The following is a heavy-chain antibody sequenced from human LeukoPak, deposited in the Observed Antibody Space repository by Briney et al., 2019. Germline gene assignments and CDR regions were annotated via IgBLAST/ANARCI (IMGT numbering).Heavy chain of an antibody. CDR2: ISAYNGNT. CDR1: GYTFTSYG. CDR3: ARGRGTTPNNWFDP. V-gene: IGHV1-18*01. Sequence: ASVKVSCKASGYTFTSYGISWVRQAPGQGLEWMGWISAYNGNTNHAQKLQGRVTMTTNTSTSTAYMELRSLRSDDTAVYYCARGRGTTPNNWFDPWGQGTLVTVSS. D-gene: IGHD4-17*01. J-gene: IGHJ5*02.